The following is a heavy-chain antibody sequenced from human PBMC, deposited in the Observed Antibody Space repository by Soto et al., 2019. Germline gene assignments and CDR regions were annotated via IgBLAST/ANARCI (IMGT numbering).Heavy chain of an antibody. Sequence: GGSLRLSCAASGFTFNNAWMSWVRQAPGKGLEWVGRIKKETDGGTTDYAASVKGRFSISRDDSKNTVFLQMNSLRTEDTAVYYCTKVFLWSYYFDNWGPGTLVTVSS. J-gene: IGHJ4*02. D-gene: IGHD2-21*01. CDR2: IKKETDGGTT. V-gene: IGHV3-15*01. CDR1: GFTFNNAW. CDR3: TKVFLWSYYFDN.